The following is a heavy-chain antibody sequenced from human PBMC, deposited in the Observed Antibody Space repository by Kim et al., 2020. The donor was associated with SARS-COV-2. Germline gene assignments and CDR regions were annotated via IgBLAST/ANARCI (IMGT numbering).Heavy chain of an antibody. D-gene: IGHD1-26*01. J-gene: IGHJ4*02. Sequence: DSVKGPFNISRDNSKTTLYLQMNSLRAEDTAVYYCAKEGVYSGRYFDYWGQGTLVTVSS. V-gene: IGHV3-23*01. CDR3: AKEGVYSGRYFDY.